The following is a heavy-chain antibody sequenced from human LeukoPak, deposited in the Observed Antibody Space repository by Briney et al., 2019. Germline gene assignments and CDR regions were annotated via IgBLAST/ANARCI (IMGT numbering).Heavy chain of an antibody. D-gene: IGHD1-26*01. V-gene: IGHV1-3*01. Sequence: ASVKVSCKASGYTFTSYAMHWVRQAPGQRLEWVGWINAGNGNTKYSQKFQGRVTITRDTSASTAYMELSSLRSEDTAVYYCARDLRGVGATISEVWGFSVSTSGAFDIWGQGTMVTVSS. CDR1: GYTFTSYA. CDR2: INAGNGNT. CDR3: ARDLRGVGATISEVWGFSVSTSGAFDI. J-gene: IGHJ3*02.